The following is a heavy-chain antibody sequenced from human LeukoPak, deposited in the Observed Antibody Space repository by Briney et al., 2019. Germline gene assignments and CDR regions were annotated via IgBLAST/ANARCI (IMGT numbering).Heavy chain of an antibody. D-gene: IGHD2/OR15-2a*01. CDR1: GASLRSYY. CDR2: ISDTGKT. V-gene: IGHV4-59*07. CDR3: ATGYYEPFAT. J-gene: IGHJ5*02. Sequence: PSDPLSLTCSVWGASLRSYYWEGPRHPPGKGLEWIGYISDTGKTDSNPSLKSRVSISLDTSKKQFSLRLRSVTAADSAVYYCATGYYEPFATWGPGILVTVSS.